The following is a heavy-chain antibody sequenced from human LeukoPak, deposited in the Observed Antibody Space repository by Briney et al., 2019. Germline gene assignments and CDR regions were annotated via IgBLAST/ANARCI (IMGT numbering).Heavy chain of an antibody. D-gene: IGHD1-7*01. J-gene: IGHJ4*02. CDR2: INYSGNS. CDR1: GVSFSDNY. Sequence: SETLSLTGAVSGVSFSDNYWSWIRQSPGKGLEWIAYINYSGNSHYNPSLKSRVTISVDTPKNQFSLKLSSVTAADTAVYYCARGSWNYKLPDNCGQGTLVTVSS. CDR3: ARGSWNYKLPDN. V-gene: IGHV4-59*08.